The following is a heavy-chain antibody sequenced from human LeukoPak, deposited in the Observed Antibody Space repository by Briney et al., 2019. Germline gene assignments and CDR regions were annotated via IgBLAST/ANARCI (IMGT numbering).Heavy chain of an antibody. Sequence: GGSLRLSCAASGFTFTTYTMNWVRQAPGKGLEWVSSISSSSTYIYYADSVKGRFTISRDNAKNSVYLQMNSLRAEDTAVYYCAELGITMIGGVWGKGTTVTISS. CDR1: GFTFTTYT. CDR3: AELGITMIGGV. D-gene: IGHD3-10*02. CDR2: ISSSSTYI. V-gene: IGHV3-21*01. J-gene: IGHJ6*04.